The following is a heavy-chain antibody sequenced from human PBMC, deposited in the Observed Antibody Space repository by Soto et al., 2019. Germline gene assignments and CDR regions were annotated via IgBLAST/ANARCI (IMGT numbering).Heavy chain of an antibody. CDR1: GYDFSNSW. J-gene: IGHJ2*01. Sequence: GESLKISCEGFGYDFSNSWIGWVRQMPGKGLEWMGIIYPGSSDTRYSPSFQGQVIISADKSISTVFQQWNSRKASDTAKYFCARSGFYWYFELWGRGTLVTVSS. V-gene: IGHV5-51*01. CDR3: ARSGFYWYFEL. CDR2: IYPGSSDT. D-gene: IGHD5-12*01.